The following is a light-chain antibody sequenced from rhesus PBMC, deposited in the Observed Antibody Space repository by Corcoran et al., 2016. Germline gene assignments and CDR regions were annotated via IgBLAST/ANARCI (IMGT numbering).Light chain of an antibody. V-gene: IGKV1-19*01. J-gene: IGKJ3*01. Sequence: DIRMTQSPSSLSASVGDKVTSSCHASQGINSRLAWYQRKPGKAPKPRIYYASTLQSGVPSRSSGSGSGTAYTLIISSLQPEAFATYFCRQYDGLPPTFGPGTKLHI. CDR3: RQYDGLPPT. CDR2: YAS. CDR1: QGINSR.